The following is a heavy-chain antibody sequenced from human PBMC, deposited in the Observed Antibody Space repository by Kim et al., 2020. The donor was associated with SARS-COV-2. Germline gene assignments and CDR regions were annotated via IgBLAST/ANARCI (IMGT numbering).Heavy chain of an antibody. CDR1: GYSFTAYT. CDR2: INAANGNT. D-gene: IGHD2-15*01. V-gene: IGHV1-3*01. CDR3: ARGAYCRGGICFPPGGY. J-gene: IGHJ4*02. Sequence: ASVKVSCKASGYSFTAYTIHWVRQAPGQRLEWMGWINAANGNTEFSQKFQGRVTSSRDTSATTVHMEVSNLRSEDTAVYYCARGAYCRGGICFPPGGYWGQGTLVIVSS.